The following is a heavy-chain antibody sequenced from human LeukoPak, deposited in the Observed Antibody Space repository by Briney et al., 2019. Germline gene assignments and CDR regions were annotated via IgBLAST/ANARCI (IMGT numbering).Heavy chain of an antibody. CDR3: ARASHDYGDYSHFDY. V-gene: IGHV4-61*02. Sequence: SETLSLTCSVSGASISSGSHYWSWIRQPAGKGLEWIGRIYTSGTMDYNPSLKSRVTISVDTSKNHFSLILSSVTAADTAIYYCARASHDYGDYSHFDYWGQGTLVTVSS. J-gene: IGHJ4*02. CDR2: IYTSGTM. D-gene: IGHD4-17*01. CDR1: GASISSGSHY.